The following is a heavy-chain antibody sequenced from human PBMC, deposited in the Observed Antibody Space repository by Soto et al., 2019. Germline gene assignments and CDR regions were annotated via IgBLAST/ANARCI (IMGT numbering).Heavy chain of an antibody. D-gene: IGHD3-10*01. J-gene: IGHJ6*01. CDR3: ARDNYYGSGSYYIGVYYYYYGMDV. CDR1: GGFIISYY. Sequence: PSETLSLTCTVSGGFIISYYWSWIRQPPGKGLEWIGYIYYSGSTNYNPSLKSRVTISVDTSKNQFSLKLSSVTAADTAVYYCARDNYYGSGSYYIGVYYYYYGMDVWGQGTTVTVSS. V-gene: IGHV4-59*01. CDR2: IYYSGST.